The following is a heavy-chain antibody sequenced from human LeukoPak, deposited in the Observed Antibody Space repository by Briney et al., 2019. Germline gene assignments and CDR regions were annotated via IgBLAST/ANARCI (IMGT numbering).Heavy chain of an antibody. CDR1: GYTFTSYD. J-gene: IGHJ6*03. V-gene: IGHV1-8*03. Sequence: ASVKVSCKASGYTFTSYDINWVRQATGQGLEWMGWMNPNSGNTGYAQKFQGRVTITRNTSISTAYMELSSLRSEDTAVYYCAKGPRITLVRGGQWYYYMDVWGKGTTVTISS. D-gene: IGHD3-10*01. CDR2: MNPNSGNT. CDR3: AKGPRITLVRGGQWYYYMDV.